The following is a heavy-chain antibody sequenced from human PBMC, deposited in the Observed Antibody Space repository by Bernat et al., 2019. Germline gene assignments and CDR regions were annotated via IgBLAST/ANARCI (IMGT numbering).Heavy chain of an antibody. CDR1: GGTFSSYA. J-gene: IGHJ2*01. Sequence: QVQLVQSGAEVKKPGSSVKVSCKASGGTFSSYAISWVRQAPGQGLEWMGRIIPILGIANYAQKFQGRVTITADKSTSTAYMELSSLRSEDTAVYYCAGGAVYYYDSSGYIGYFDLWGRGTLVTVSS. CDR3: AGGAVYYYDSSGYIGYFDL. D-gene: IGHD3-22*01. CDR2: IIPILGIA. V-gene: IGHV1-69*04.